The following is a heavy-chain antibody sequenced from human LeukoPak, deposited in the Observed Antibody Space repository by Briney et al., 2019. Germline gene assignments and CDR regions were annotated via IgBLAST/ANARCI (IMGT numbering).Heavy chain of an antibody. CDR3: ARSFQYDSSGNDAFDI. D-gene: IGHD3-22*01. J-gene: IGHJ3*02. CDR2: INHSGST. Sequence: KPSETLSLTCAVYGGSLSGYYWSWIRQPPGKGLEWIGEINHSGSTNYNPSPKSRVTISVDTSKNQFSLKLSSVTAADTAVYYCARSFQYDSSGNDAFDIWGQGTMVTVSS. CDR1: GGSLSGYY. V-gene: IGHV4-34*01.